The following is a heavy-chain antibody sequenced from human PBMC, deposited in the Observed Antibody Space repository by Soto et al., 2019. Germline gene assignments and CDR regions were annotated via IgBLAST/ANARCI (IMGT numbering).Heavy chain of an antibody. V-gene: IGHV6-1*01. CDR1: GDTVSSNIAA. CDR3: TRVLEFCNGHPCHTGYGFDI. J-gene: IGHJ3*02. CDR2: TYYRSEWYN. D-gene: IGHD2-15*01. Sequence: SQTLSLTCAISGDTVSSNIAAWNWNRQSPSRGLEWLGRTYYRSEWYNDYAVSVKSRIIITPDTSKNQFSLQLNSVTPDDTAVYFCTRVLEFCNGHPCHTGYGFDIWGQGTMVTVSS.